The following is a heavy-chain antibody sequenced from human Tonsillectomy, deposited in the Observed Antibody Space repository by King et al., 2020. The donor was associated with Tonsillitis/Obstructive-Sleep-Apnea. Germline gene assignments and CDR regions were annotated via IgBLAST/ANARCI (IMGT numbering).Heavy chain of an antibody. CDR3: ARELRFLEWYYYYYGMDV. J-gene: IGHJ6*02. CDR2: ISSNGGST. D-gene: IGHD3-3*01. CDR1: GFTFSSYA. V-gene: IGHV3-64*01. Sequence: VQLVESGGGLVQPGGSLRLSCAASGFTFSSYAMHWVRQAPGKGLEYVSAISSNGGSTYYANSVKGRFTISRDNSKNSLYLQMNSLRAEDTAVYYCARELRFLEWYYYYYGMDVWGQGTTVTVSS.